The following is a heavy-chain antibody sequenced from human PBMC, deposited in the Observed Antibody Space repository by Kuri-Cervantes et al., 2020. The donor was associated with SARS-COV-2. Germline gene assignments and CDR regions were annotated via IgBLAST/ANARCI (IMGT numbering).Heavy chain of an antibody. V-gene: IGHV3-7*05. D-gene: IGHD2-2*01. CDR3: ARAPIYCSSTSCYGAYGMDG. CDR1: GFTFSSYW. CDR2: IKQDGSEK. J-gene: IGHJ6*02. Sequence: ETLSLTCAASGFTFSSYWMSWVRQAPGKGLEWVANIKQDGSEKYYVDSVKGRFTISRDNAKNSLYLQMNSLRAEDTAVYYCARAPIYCSSTSCYGAYGMDGWGQGTTVTVSS.